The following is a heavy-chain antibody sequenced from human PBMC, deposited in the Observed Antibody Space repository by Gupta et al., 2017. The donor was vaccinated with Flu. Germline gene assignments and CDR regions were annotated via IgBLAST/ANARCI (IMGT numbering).Heavy chain of an antibody. CDR3: AKDIRVGNPGYCSSTSCYVGHMDV. D-gene: IGHD2-2*01. V-gene: IGHV3-9*01. CDR2: ISWNSGSI. CDR1: GFTFDDYA. Sequence: EVQLVESGGGLVQPGRSLRLSCAASGFTFDDYAMHWVRQAPGKGLEWVSGISWNSGSIGYADSVKGRFTISRDNAKNSLYLQMNSLRAEDTALYYCAKDIRVGNPGYCSSTSCYVGHMDVWGQGTTVTVSS. J-gene: IGHJ6*02.